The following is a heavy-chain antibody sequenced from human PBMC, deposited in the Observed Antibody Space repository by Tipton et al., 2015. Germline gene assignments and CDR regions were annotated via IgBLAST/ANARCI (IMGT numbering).Heavy chain of an antibody. D-gene: IGHD3-16*01. J-gene: IGHJ4*02. Sequence: TLSLTCTVSGGSISSGGYYWSWIRQHPGKGLEWIGYIYYNGSTYYNPSLQSRVTISVDTSRNQFSLHLSSVTAADTAVYYCARLSLWESYYYFDYWGQGTPVTVSS. V-gene: IGHV4-31*03. CDR2: IYYNGST. CDR1: GGSISSGGYY. CDR3: ARLSLWESYYYFDY.